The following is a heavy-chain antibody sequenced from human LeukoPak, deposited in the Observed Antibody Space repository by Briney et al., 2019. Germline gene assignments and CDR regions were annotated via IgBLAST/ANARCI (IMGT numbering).Heavy chain of an antibody. Sequence: SETLSLTCTVSGGSISSGGYYWSWIRQPPGKGLEWIGYIYHSGSTYYNPSLKSRVTISVDRSKNQFSLKLSSVTAADTAVYYCASWPNDFWSGYHLNWFDPWGQGTLVTVSS. J-gene: IGHJ5*02. CDR3: ASWPNDFWSGYHLNWFDP. V-gene: IGHV4-30-2*01. CDR1: GGSISSGGYY. CDR2: IYHSGST. D-gene: IGHD3-3*01.